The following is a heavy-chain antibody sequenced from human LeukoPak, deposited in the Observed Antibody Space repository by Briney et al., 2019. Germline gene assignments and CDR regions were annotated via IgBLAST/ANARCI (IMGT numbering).Heavy chain of an antibody. CDR1: GNTFTSYA. Sequence: ASVKVSCKASGNTFTSYAMNWVRQAPGQGLEWMGWINTNTGNPTYAQGFTGRFVFSLDTSVSTAYLQISSLKAEDTAVYYCARVSSSWLIYYFDYWGQGTLVTVSS. V-gene: IGHV7-4-1*02. CDR3: ARVSSSWLIYYFDY. CDR2: INTNTGNP. J-gene: IGHJ4*02. D-gene: IGHD6-13*01.